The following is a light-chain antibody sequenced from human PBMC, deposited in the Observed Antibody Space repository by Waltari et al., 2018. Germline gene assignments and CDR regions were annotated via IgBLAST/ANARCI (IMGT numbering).Light chain of an antibody. Sequence: DIQMTQSPSSLSASLGDRVTITCRASQSIVSYLHWYQQKPGKAPKLLIYAASSLQSGCPSRFSGSGSGTDFTLTISSLQPEDFATYYCQQTYSTLGTFGQGTKVEIK. CDR3: QQTYSTLGT. V-gene: IGKV1-39*01. J-gene: IGKJ1*01. CDR2: AAS. CDR1: QSIVSY.